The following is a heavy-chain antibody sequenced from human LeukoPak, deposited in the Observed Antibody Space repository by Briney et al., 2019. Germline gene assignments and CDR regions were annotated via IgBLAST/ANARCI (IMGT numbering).Heavy chain of an antibody. D-gene: IGHD6-19*01. CDR2: ISGHGSNT. V-gene: IGHV3-23*01. CDR1: GFTFSTYA. J-gene: IGHJ6*02. CDR3: VKGMASGWGYYYYYGMDA. Sequence: PGGSLRLSCAASGFTFSTYAMGWVRQAPGKGLEWVSAISGHGSNTYYADSVKGRSTVSRDNSKNTLYLQMNSLRVEDTAVYYCVKGMASGWGYYYYYGMDAWGQGTTVTVSS.